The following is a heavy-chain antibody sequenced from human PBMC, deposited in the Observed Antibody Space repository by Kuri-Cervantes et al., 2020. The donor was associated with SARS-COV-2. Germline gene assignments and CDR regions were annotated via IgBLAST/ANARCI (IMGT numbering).Heavy chain of an antibody. CDR2: INAGNGNT. CDR1: GYTFTSYG. Sequence: ASVKVSCKASGYTFTSYGISWVRQAPGQRLEWMGWINAGNGNTKYSQKFQGRVTITRDTSASTVYMELSSLRSEDTAVYYCASGDVRQGYGMDVWGQGTTVTVSS. J-gene: IGHJ6*02. CDR3: ASGDVRQGYGMDV. D-gene: IGHD7-27*01. V-gene: IGHV1-18*01.